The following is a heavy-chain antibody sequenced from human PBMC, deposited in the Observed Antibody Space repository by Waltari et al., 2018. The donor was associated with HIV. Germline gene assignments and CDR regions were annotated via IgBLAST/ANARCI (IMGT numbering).Heavy chain of an antibody. CDR3: ARAPQQLVLRCDY. Sequence: QVQLQESGPGLVKPSETLSLTCTVSGGSISSYYWSWIRQPPGKGLEWIGYIYYSGSTNYNPSLKSRVTISVDTSKNQFSLKVSSVTAADTAVYYCARAPQQLVLRCDYWGQGTLVTVSS. CDR1: GGSISSYY. J-gene: IGHJ4*02. CDR2: IYYSGST. D-gene: IGHD6-13*01. V-gene: IGHV4-59*01.